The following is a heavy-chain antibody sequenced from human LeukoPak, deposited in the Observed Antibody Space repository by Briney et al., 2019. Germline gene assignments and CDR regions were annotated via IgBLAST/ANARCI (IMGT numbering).Heavy chain of an antibody. J-gene: IGHJ6*02. CDR3: ARGPERTGVGTRYYYDMDV. D-gene: IGHD2-8*01. V-gene: IGHV3-30-3*01. Sequence: PGRSLRLSCAASGFTFSSYAMHWVRRAPGKGLEWVAVISYDGSNKYYADSVKGRFTISRDNSKNTLYLQMNSLRAEDTAVYYCARGPERTGVGTRYYYDMDVWGQGTTVTVSS. CDR2: ISYDGSNK. CDR1: GFTFSSYA.